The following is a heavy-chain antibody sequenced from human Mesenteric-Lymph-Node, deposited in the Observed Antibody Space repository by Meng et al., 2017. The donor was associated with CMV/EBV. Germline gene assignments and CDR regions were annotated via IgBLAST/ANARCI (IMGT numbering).Heavy chain of an antibody. V-gene: IGHV3-66*02. D-gene: IGHD6-13*01. J-gene: IGHJ2*01. CDR2: IFGGGDT. CDR3: ASFKQQLVGGTYWYFDL. Sequence: GGSLRLSCAGSGFTVSSNDMSWVRQAPGKGPEWVSGIFGGGDTYYADVVKRRFTISRDNSKNTLYLQMNALRAEDTALYYCASFKQQLVGGTYWYFDLWGPGTLVTVSS. CDR1: GFTVSSND.